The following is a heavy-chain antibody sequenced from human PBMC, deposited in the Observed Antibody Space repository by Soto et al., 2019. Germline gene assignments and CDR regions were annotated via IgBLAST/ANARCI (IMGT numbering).Heavy chain of an antibody. CDR2: ISVYNGDT. Sequence: ASLKVSCKASGYTFISHGITWVRQAPGQGLEWVGWISVYNGDTNYAQKLQGRVTMTTDTSTSTAYLELTSLRSDDTAIYYCARESFDYASSFDYWGQG. V-gene: IGHV1-18*01. D-gene: IGHD4-17*01. CDR1: GYTFISHG. J-gene: IGHJ4*02. CDR3: ARESFDYASSFDY.